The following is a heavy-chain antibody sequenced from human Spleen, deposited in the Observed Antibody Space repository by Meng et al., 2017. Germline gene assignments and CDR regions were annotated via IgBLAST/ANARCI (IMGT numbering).Heavy chain of an antibody. CDR1: GFTLRSYA. Sequence: GESLKISCSASGFTLRSYAMSGVRQAPGKGLEWVSAISGSGGSPYYADSVKGRFTISRDNSKNTLYLQMNSLRAEDTAVYYCARDRVRVRVVILTHYYYGMDVWGQGTTVTVSS. D-gene: IGHD3-10*01. CDR2: ISGSGGSP. V-gene: IGHV3-23*01. CDR3: ARDRVRVRVVILTHYYYGMDV. J-gene: IGHJ6*02.